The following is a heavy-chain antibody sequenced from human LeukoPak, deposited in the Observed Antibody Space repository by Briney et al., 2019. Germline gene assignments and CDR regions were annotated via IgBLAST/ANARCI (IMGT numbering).Heavy chain of an antibody. CDR2: ISGSGNRT. CDR3: AKNLYCGGGSCYPSALGMDV. CDR1: GFTFSSYA. D-gene: IGHD2-15*01. V-gene: IGHV3-23*01. J-gene: IGHJ6*02. Sequence: GGSLRLSCAASGFTFSSYAMSWVRQAPGKGLEWVSSISGSGNRTYYADSVKGRFTISRDNSKNTLFLQMNSLRAEDTAVYYCAKNLYCGGGSCYPSALGMDVWGQGATVTVSS.